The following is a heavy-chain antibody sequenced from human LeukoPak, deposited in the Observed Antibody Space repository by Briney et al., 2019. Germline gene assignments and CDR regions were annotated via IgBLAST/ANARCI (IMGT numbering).Heavy chain of an antibody. J-gene: IGHJ6*02. D-gene: IGHD1-26*01. V-gene: IGHV1-69*13. CDR1: GGTFSSYA. Sequence: SVKVSCKASGGTFSSYAISWVRQAPGQGLEWMGGIIPIFGTANYAQKFQGRVTITADESTSTAYMELSSLRSEDTAVYYCARDRGSYYVDPHYGMDVWGQGITVTVSS. CDR2: IIPIFGTA. CDR3: ARDRGSYYVDPHYGMDV.